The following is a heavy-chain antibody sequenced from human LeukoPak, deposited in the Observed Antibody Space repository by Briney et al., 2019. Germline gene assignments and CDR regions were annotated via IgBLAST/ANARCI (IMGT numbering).Heavy chain of an antibody. D-gene: IGHD6-19*01. Sequence: ASVKVSCKASGYTFTGYYMHWVRQAPGQGLEWMGWINPNSGGTNYAQKFQGRVTMTRDTSISTAYMELSRLRSDDTAVYYCARSPTSGWIYYFDYWGQGTLVTVSS. CDR3: ARSPTSGWIYYFDY. CDR2: INPNSGGT. V-gene: IGHV1-2*02. J-gene: IGHJ4*02. CDR1: GYTFTGYY.